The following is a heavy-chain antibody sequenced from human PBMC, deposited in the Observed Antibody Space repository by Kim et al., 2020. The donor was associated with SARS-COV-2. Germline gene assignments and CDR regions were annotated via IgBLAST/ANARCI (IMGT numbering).Heavy chain of an antibody. CDR2: ISWNSGSI. CDR3: AKDIDYGGNGSGTGFDP. Sequence: GGSLRLSCAASGFTFDDYAMHWVRQAPGKGLEWVSGISWNSGSIGYADSVKGRFTISRDNAKNSLYLQMNSLRAEDTALYYCAKDIDYGGNGSGTGFDPWGQGTLVTVSS. V-gene: IGHV3-9*01. D-gene: IGHD4-17*01. J-gene: IGHJ5*02. CDR1: GFTFDDYA.